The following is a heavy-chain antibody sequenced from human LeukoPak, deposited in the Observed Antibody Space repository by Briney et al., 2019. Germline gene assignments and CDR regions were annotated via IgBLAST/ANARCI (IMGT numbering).Heavy chain of an antibody. D-gene: IGHD6-19*01. Sequence: GGSLRLSCAASGFTVSSNYMSWVRQAPGKGLEWVSSISSSSSYIYYADSVKGRFTISRDNAKNTLYLQMNSLRAEDTAVYYCAKSVGGTGDPVDYWGQGTLVIVSA. V-gene: IGHV3-21*04. CDR3: AKSVGGTGDPVDY. J-gene: IGHJ4*02. CDR2: ISSSSSYI. CDR1: GFTVSSNY.